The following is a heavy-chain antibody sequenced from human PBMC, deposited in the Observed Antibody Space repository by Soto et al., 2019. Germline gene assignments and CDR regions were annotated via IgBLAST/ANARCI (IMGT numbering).Heavy chain of an antibody. V-gene: IGHV3-23*01. D-gene: IGHD2-2*01. J-gene: IGHJ4*02. CDR2: ISGSGGSP. CDR3: AKDRYCSSTSCYQAFDY. CDR1: GFPFSSYA. Sequence: GGSLRVSCAASGFPFSSYARTWVRPAPGKGLEWVSTISGSGGSPYYADSVKGRFAISRDNSKNTVYLQMNSLRAEDTAVYYCAKDRYCSSTSCYQAFDYWGQGTLVTVSS.